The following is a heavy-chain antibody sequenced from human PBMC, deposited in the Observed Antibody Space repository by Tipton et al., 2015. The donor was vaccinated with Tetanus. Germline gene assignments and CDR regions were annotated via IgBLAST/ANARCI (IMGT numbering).Heavy chain of an antibody. CDR1: GYSFTNYW. CDR2: IYPSDSDT. D-gene: IGHD3-10*01. Sequence: QSGAEVKKPGESLRISCKGSGYSFTNYWIGWVRQTPGKGLEWMGTIYPSDSDTRYSPSFQGQVTISADKSISTAYLQWTSLRASDTAVYFCARLPKHYSASGSTWGQGTLVTVSS. V-gene: IGHV5-51*01. J-gene: IGHJ5*02. CDR3: ARLPKHYSASGST.